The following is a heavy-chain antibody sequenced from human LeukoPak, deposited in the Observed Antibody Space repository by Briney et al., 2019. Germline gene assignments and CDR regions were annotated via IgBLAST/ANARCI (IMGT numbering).Heavy chain of an antibody. J-gene: IGHJ4*02. CDR2: VTSAGTST. CDR3: AKSADSSGYYYFDY. CDR1: GFVFSNYA. D-gene: IGHD3-22*01. V-gene: IGHV3-23*01. Sequence: GGSLRLSCAASGFVFSNYAMSWVRQAPGKGLEWVSGVTSAGTSTFNADSVKGRFTISRDNSKNTLYLQMNSLRVEDTAVYYCAKSADSSGYYYFDYWGQGTLVTVSS.